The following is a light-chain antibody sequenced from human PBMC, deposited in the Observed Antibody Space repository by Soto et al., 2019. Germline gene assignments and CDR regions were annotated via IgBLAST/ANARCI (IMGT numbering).Light chain of an antibody. V-gene: IGKV1-39*01. CDR2: AAS. CDR1: QSINRY. Sequence: DIQMTQSPSSLSASVGHRVTVTCRASQSINRYLNWYQQKPGKAPKLLIYAASSLQSGVPSRFSGSGSGTDFTLTISSLQPEDFATYYCQQTFSIPWTFGQGTKVEIE. J-gene: IGKJ1*01. CDR3: QQTFSIPWT.